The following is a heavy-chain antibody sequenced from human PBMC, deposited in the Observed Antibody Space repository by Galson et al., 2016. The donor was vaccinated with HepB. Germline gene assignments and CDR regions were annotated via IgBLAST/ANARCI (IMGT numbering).Heavy chain of an antibody. CDR2: INPNSGGT. J-gene: IGHJ5*02. Sequence: SVKVSCKASGYTFTGYYMHWVRRAPGQGLEWMGRINPNSGGTNYEQKFQGRVTMTRDTSISTASVELSSLRSDDTAVYYCAREYYYGSGSYWGNWFDPWGQGTLVTVSS. D-gene: IGHD3-10*01. V-gene: IGHV1-2*06. CDR3: AREYYYGSGSYWGNWFDP. CDR1: GYTFTGYY.